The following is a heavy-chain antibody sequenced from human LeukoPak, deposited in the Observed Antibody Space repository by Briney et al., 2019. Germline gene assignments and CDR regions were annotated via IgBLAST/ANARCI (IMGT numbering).Heavy chain of an antibody. J-gene: IGHJ4*02. Sequence: GGSLRLSCAASGFTFSSYSMNWVRPAPGKGLEWVSSISSSSSYIYYADSVKGRFTISRDNAKNSLYLQMNSLRAEDTAVYYCARAQYSSSSWGIDYWGQGTLVTVSS. V-gene: IGHV3-21*01. CDR2: ISSSSSYI. D-gene: IGHD6-6*01. CDR1: GFTFSSYS. CDR3: ARAQYSSSSWGIDY.